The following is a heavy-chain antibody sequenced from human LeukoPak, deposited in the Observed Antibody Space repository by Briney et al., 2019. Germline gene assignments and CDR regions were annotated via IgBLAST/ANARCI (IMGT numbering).Heavy chain of an antibody. D-gene: IGHD3-10*01. J-gene: IGHJ4*02. CDR3: AKDHGRDYYGSGRYDY. V-gene: IGHV3-23*01. Sequence: GGSLGLSCAASGFTFSSYAMSWVRQAPGKGLEWVSAISGSGGSTYYADSVKGRFTISRDNSKNTLYLQMNSLRAEDTAVYYCAKDHGRDYYGSGRYDYWGQGTLVTVSS. CDR1: GFTFSSYA. CDR2: ISGSGGST.